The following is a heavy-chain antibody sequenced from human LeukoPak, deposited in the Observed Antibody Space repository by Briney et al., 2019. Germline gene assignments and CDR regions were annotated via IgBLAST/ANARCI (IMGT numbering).Heavy chain of an antibody. J-gene: IGHJ5*02. Sequence: PSETLSLTCTVSGGSVSNYYWNWIRQSPGKGLEWIGYIRNSANPNYNPSLKSRVIISVDMSKNQFSLKLTSVTAADTAVYYCARTYDFWSTKGSDNWFDPWGQGTLVTVSS. CDR1: GGSVSNYY. D-gene: IGHD3-3*01. V-gene: IGHV4-59*02. CDR2: IRNSANP. CDR3: ARTYDFWSTKGSDNWFDP.